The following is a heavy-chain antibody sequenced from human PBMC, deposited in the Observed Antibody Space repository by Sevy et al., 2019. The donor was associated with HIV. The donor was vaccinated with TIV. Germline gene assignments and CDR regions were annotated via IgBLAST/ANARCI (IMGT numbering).Heavy chain of an antibody. CDR3: AKAPPGHCSSGSCRRAYYYYGMDV. D-gene: IGHD2-15*01. CDR1: GFSISTYA. V-gene: IGHV3-23*01. CDR2: ISGRGGST. Sequence: GSLRLSCAASGFSISTYAMNWARQAPGKGLEWVSAISGRGGSTYYADSVEGRFTISRDNSKNTLYLQRNSLRAEDTAVYYCAKAPPGHCSSGSCRRAYYYYGMDVWGQGTTVTVSS. J-gene: IGHJ6*02.